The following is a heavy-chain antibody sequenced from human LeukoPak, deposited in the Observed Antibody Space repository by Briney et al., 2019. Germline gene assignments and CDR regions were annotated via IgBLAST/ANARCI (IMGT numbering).Heavy chain of an antibody. Sequence: PGGSLRPSCSVSGFTFSAHAMHWVRQPPGKGLEFFSSINSNGDSTYHADSVKGRFTISRDNSRSTLYLQMKSLRPEDTAVYYCVKSGYSTSSDIDYWGQGTLVTVSS. CDR3: VKSGYSTSSDIDY. CDR2: INSNGDST. CDR1: GFTFSAHA. V-gene: IGHV3-64D*09. J-gene: IGHJ4*02. D-gene: IGHD6-6*01.